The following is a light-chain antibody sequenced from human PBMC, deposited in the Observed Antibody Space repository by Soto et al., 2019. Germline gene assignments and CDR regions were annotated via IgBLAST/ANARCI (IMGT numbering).Light chain of an antibody. V-gene: IGLV2-11*01. CDR3: CSCAGTYTVL. J-gene: IGLJ1*01. CDR2: DVN. CDR1: SRDIGSHDF. Sequence: QSALTQPPSVSGSPGQSVTISCTGSSRDIGSHDFVSWYQQHPGKAPKLMIYDVNKRPSGVPDRFSASKSGITASLTISGLQAEDDADYYCCSCAGTYTVLFGTGTKVTVL.